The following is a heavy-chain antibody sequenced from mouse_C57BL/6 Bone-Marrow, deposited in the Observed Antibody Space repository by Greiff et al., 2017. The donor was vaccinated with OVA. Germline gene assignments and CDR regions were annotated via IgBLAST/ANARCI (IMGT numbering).Heavy chain of an antibody. J-gene: IGHJ3*01. CDR3: ARYGNGAWFAY. Sequence: QVQLKQSGAELARPGASVKLSCKASGYTFTSYGISWVKQRTGQGLEWIGEIYPRSGNTYYNEKFKGKATLTADKSSSTAYMELRSLTSEDSAVYFCARYGNGAWFAYWGQGTLVTVSA. CDR2: IYPRSGNT. V-gene: IGHV1-81*01. D-gene: IGHD2-1*01. CDR1: GYTFTSYG.